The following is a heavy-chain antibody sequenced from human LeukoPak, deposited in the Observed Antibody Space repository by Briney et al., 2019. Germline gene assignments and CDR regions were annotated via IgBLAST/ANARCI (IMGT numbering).Heavy chain of an antibody. CDR3: AKGRRTGFVDY. CDR1: ISVFSEYY. V-gene: IGHV3-30*18. Sequence: PGGSLRLSCETSISVFSEYYMHWVRLAPGKGLEWPAVITNDGSRQYYADSVKGRFTVSRDNSKSLLFLQMESLRHDDTGIYYCAKGRRTGFVDYWGQGALVTVSS. CDR2: ITNDGSRQ. J-gene: IGHJ4*02. D-gene: IGHD1-1*01.